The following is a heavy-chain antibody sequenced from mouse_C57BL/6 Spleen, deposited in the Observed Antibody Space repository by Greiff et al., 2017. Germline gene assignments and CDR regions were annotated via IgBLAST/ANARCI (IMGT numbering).Heavy chain of an antibody. CDR2: IDPETGGT. Sequence: QVKLQQSGAELVRPGASVTMSCKASGYTFTDYEMHWVKQTPVHGLEWIGAIDPETGGTAYNQKFKGKAILTADKSSSTAYMELRSLTSEDSAVYYCTGRPAQDYFAYWRQGTPLPVSS. J-gene: IGHJ2*01. CDR3: TGRPAQDYFAY. CDR1: GYTFTDYE. V-gene: IGHV1-15*01. D-gene: IGHD3-2*02.